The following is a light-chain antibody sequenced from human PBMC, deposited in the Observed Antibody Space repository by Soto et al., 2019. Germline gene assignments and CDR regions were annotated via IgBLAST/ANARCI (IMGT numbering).Light chain of an antibody. J-gene: IGKJ1*01. V-gene: IGKV1-39*01. CDR1: QSISSY. Sequence: DIQMTQSPSSLSASVGDRVTITCRASQSISSYLNWYQQKPGKAPKLLIYAASSLQSGGPSRFSGSGSGTDFTLTISSLQREDFATYYCQQSYSTPQTFGQGTKVEIK. CDR2: AAS. CDR3: QQSYSTPQT.